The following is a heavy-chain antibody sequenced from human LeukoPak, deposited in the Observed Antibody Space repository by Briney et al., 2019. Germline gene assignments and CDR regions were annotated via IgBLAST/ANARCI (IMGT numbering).Heavy chain of an antibody. J-gene: IGHJ5*02. CDR2: IIPILGIA. Sequence: SVKVSCKASGGTFSSYAISWVRQAPGQGLEWMGRIIPILGIANYAQKFQGRVTITADKSTSTAYMELSSLRSEDTAVYYCARPASGSYYNWFDPWGQGTLVTVSS. V-gene: IGHV1-69*04. CDR1: GGTFSSYA. D-gene: IGHD1-26*01. CDR3: ARPASGSYYNWFDP.